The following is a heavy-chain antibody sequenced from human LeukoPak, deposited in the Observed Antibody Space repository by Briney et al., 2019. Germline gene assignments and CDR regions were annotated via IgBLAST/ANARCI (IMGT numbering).Heavy chain of an antibody. CDR3: ARTLDYYDSSVGY. V-gene: IGHV1-2*02. J-gene: IGHJ4*02. D-gene: IGHD3-22*01. Sequence: ASVKVSCEASGSTLTSYAMNWVRQAPGQGLEWMGWINPNSGDTNYAQKFQGRVTMTRDTSISTAYMELSRLRSDDTAVYYCARTLDYYDSSVGYWGQGTLVTVSS. CDR2: INPNSGDT. CDR1: GSTLTSYA.